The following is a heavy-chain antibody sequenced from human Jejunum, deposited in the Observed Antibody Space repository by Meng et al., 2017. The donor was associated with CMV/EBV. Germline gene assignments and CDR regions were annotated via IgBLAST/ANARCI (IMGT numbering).Heavy chain of an antibody. CDR2: IYRGDDK. Sequence: LKDTGPTPVNPTQTRTLPCSVAGFSTSTSGEGVGWIRQPPGKSLEWLALIYRGDDKRYSPSLNSRLTIAKDTSKNEVVLTLTNMGPIDTGTYYCAHFVGGYYPSRPDYWGQGTLVTVSS. J-gene: IGHJ4*02. CDR1: GFSTSTSGEG. D-gene: IGHD1-26*01. CDR3: AHFVGGYYPSRPDY. V-gene: IGHV2-5*02.